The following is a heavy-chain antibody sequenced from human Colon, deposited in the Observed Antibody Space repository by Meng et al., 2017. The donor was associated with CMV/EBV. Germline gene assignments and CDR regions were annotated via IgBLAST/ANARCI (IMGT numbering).Heavy chain of an antibody. Sequence: GESLKISCAVSGFSVSSNYMTWVRQAPGKGLEWVSVIYKGGNIKYSDSVKGRFTIFRDNSKNTVYLQMHSLRVEDTAVYYCARDLTHYDSFDYWGQGTLVTVSS. J-gene: IGHJ4*02. CDR2: IYKGGNI. D-gene: IGHD3-3*01. CDR1: GFSVSSNY. V-gene: IGHV3-53*01. CDR3: ARDLTHYDSFDY.